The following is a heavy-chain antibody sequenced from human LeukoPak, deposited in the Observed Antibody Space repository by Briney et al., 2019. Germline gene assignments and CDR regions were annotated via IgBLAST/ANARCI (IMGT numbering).Heavy chain of an antibody. CDR3: ARDTRIAAAGTYRGGYGMDV. V-gene: IGHV4-4*07. Sequence: KPSETLSLTCTVSGGSISSYYWSWIRQPAGKGLEWIGRIYTSGSTSYNPSLKSRVTMSVDTSKNQFSLKLSSVTAADTAVYYCARDTRIAAAGTYRGGYGMDVWGQGTTVTVSS. D-gene: IGHD6-13*01. J-gene: IGHJ6*02. CDR1: GGSISSYY. CDR2: IYTSGST.